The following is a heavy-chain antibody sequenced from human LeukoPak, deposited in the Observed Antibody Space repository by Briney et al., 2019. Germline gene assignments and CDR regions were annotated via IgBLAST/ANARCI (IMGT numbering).Heavy chain of an antibody. Sequence: GGSLRLSCAASGFTFSNYGMHWVRQAPGKGLEWAAFIRYDGSNKYYADSVRGRFTISRDNSKNTLYLQMNSLRNDDTAVYYCAKPRDTEIVVIPAANNWFDPWGQGTLVTVSS. J-gene: IGHJ5*02. CDR3: AKPRDTEIVVIPAANNWFDP. D-gene: IGHD2-2*01. CDR1: GFTFSNYG. V-gene: IGHV3-30*02. CDR2: IRYDGSNK.